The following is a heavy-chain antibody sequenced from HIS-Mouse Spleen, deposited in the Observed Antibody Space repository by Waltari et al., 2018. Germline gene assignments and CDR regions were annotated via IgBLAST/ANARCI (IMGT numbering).Heavy chain of an antibody. D-gene: IGHD1-1*01. V-gene: IGHV4-39*07. CDR1: AGSIRSSSYY. J-gene: IGHJ4*02. Sequence: QLQLQESGPGLVKPSETLSLTCTVSAGSIRSSSYYWGWIRQPPGKGLEWIGSIYYSGSTYYNTSLKSRVTISVDTSKNQFSLKLSSVTAADTAVYYCARDPRWNDGIDYWGQGTLVTVSS. CDR2: IYYSGST. CDR3: ARDPRWNDGIDY.